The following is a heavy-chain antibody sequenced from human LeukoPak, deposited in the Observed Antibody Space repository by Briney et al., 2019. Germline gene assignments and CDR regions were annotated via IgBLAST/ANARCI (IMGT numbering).Heavy chain of an antibody. CDR3: ARGGGGGSGSYYTTLFGADYYYYYMDV. J-gene: IGHJ6*03. CDR2: ISSSSSYI. CDR1: GFTFSSYS. D-gene: IGHD3-10*01. Sequence: PGGSLRLSCAASGFTFSSYSMNWVRQAPGKGLEWVSSISSSSSYIYYADSVKGRFTISRDNAKNSLYLQMNSLRAEDTAVYYCARGGGGGSGSYYTTLFGADYYYYYMDVWGKGTTVTIS. V-gene: IGHV3-21*01.